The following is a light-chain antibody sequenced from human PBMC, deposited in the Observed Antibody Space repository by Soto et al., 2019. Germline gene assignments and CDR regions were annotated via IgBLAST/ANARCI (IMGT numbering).Light chain of an antibody. V-gene: IGKV3-20*01. Sequence: MVLTQSPGTLSLSPGERATLSCRASQSVSSSYLAWYQQKPGPAPRLLIYGASSMATGIPDKFSGSGSGTDLTLTISRVEPEDFAVYYCQQYGGSPMHTFGQGTKLEIK. CDR1: QSVSSSY. J-gene: IGKJ2*01. CDR2: GAS. CDR3: QQYGGSPMHT.